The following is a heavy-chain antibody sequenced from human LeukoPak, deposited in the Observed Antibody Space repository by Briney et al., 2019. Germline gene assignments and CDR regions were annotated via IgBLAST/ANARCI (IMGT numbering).Heavy chain of an antibody. D-gene: IGHD6-13*01. CDR2: ISSSSSYI. CDR1: GFTFSSYS. J-gene: IGHJ6*04. Sequence: GGSLRLSCAASGFTFSSYSMNWVRQAPGEGLEWVSSISSSSSYIYYADSVKGRFTISRDNAKNSLYLQMNSLRAEDTAVYYCARVSVAAAGTDYYYYYGMDVWGKGTTVTVSS. CDR3: ARVSVAAAGTDYYYYYGMDV. V-gene: IGHV3-21*01.